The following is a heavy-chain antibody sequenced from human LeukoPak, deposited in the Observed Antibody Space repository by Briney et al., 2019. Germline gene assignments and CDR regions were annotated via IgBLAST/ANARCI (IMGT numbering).Heavy chain of an antibody. CDR3: ARESRGIP. CDR1: GGTLSSYA. V-gene: IGHV1-69*04. J-gene: IGHJ5*02. D-gene: IGHD3-10*01. CDR2: IIPILGIA. Sequence: SVKVSCKASGGTLSSYAISWVRQAPGQGLEWMGRIIPILGIANYAQKFQGRVTITADKSTSTAYMELSSLRSEDTAVYYCARESRGIPWGQGTLVTVSS.